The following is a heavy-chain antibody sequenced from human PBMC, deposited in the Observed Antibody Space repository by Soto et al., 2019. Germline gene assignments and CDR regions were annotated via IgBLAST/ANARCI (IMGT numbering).Heavy chain of an antibody. CDR3: ARAGYCSGGSCYGVAFYYYYYMDV. CDR2: ISSSGSTI. D-gene: IGHD2-15*01. J-gene: IGHJ6*03. CDR1: GFTFSDYY. Sequence: GGSLRLSCAASGFTFSDYYMSWIRQAPGKGLEWVSYISSSGSTIYYADSVKGRFTISRDNAKNSLYLQMNSLRAEDTAVYYCARAGYCSGGSCYGVAFYYYYYMDVWGKGTTVTVSS. V-gene: IGHV3-11*01.